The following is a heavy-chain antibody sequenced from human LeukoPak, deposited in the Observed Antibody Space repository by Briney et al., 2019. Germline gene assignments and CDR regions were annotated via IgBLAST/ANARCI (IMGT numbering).Heavy chain of an antibody. V-gene: IGHV4-30-2*01. CDR2: IYHSGST. J-gene: IGHJ4*02. CDR3: ALGDGYNYVGY. CDR1: GGSISSGGYY. Sequence: SQTLSLTCTVSGGSISSGGYYWSWIRQPPGKGLEWIGYIYHSGSTNYNPSLKSRVTISIDTSKNQFSLKLSSVTAADTAVYYCALGDGYNYVGYWGQGTLVTVSS. D-gene: IGHD5-24*01.